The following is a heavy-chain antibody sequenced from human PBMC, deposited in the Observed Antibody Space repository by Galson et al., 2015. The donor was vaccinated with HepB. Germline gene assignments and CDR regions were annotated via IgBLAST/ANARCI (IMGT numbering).Heavy chain of an antibody. CDR3: ASFYGSGSYYIYYYGMDV. D-gene: IGHD3-10*01. V-gene: IGHV3-48*02. CDR2: ISSSSSTI. Sequence: SLRLSCAASGFTFSSYSMNWVRQAPGKGLEWVSYISSSSSTIYYADSVKGRFTISRDSAKNSLYLQMNSLRDEDTAVYYCASFYGSGSYYIYYYGMDVWGQGTTVTVSS. CDR1: GFTFSSYS. J-gene: IGHJ6*02.